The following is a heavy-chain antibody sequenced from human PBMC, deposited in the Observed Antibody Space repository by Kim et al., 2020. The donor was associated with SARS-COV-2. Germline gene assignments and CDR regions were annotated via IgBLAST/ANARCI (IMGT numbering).Heavy chain of an antibody. V-gene: IGHV4-34*01. J-gene: IGHJ4*02. CDR3: ARMVKYYDSSGYYQLDY. CDR1: GGSFSGYY. CDR2: INHSGST. Sequence: SETLSLTCAVYGGSFSGYYWSWIRQPPGKGLEWIGEINHSGSTNYNPSLKSRVTISVDTSKNQFSLKLSSVTAADTAVYYCARMVKYYDSSGYYQLDYWGQGTLVTVSS. D-gene: IGHD3-22*01.